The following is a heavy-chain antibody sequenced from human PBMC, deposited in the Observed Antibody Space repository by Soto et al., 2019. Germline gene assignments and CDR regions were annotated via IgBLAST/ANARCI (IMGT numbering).Heavy chain of an antibody. J-gene: IGHJ4*02. Sequence: PGGSLRLSCAASGFTFSSYWMNWVRQAPGKGLVWVSRINSDGSSTSYADSVKGRFTISRDNAKNTLYLQMNSLRAEDTAVYYCARHDYDSSSFDYWGQGTLVTVSS. V-gene: IGHV3-74*01. D-gene: IGHD3-22*01. CDR2: INSDGSST. CDR1: GFTFSSYW. CDR3: ARHDYDSSSFDY.